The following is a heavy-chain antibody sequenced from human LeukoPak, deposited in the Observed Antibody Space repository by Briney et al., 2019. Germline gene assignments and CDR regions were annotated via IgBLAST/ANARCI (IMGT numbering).Heavy chain of an antibody. V-gene: IGHV1-2*02. Sequence: GASAKVSCKASGYTFTDYYMHWVRQAPGQGFEWMGWINPNDGDTNYAQKFQGRVTMTRDTSISTAYMELSSLRSEDTAVYYCAANPYYYDSSGYLDYWGQGTLVTVSS. D-gene: IGHD3-22*01. CDR2: INPNDGDT. J-gene: IGHJ4*02. CDR3: AANPYYYDSSGYLDY. CDR1: GYTFTDYY.